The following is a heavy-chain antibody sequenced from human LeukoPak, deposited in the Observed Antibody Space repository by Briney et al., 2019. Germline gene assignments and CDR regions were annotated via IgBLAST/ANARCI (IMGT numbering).Heavy chain of an antibody. V-gene: IGHV4-39*01. CDR3: VRRSRDNSGYYYVDY. CDR2: FRYRDNT. Sequence: SETLSLTCAVSGASNSSNSHFWGWVRQPPGKGLEWIGSFRYRDNTYSNPSLKSRVTISEDTSKNQFSLKLSSVTATDTAVYYCVRRSRDNSGYYYVDYWGQGTLVTVSS. D-gene: IGHD3-22*01. CDR1: GASNSSNSHF. J-gene: IGHJ4*02.